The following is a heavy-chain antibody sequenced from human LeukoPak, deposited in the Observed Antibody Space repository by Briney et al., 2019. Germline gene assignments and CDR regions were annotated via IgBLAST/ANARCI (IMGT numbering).Heavy chain of an antibody. CDR3: AKDPSSSWFTGGNWFDP. J-gene: IGHJ5*02. D-gene: IGHD6-13*01. CDR1: GFTFSSCA. Sequence: PGGSLRLSCAASGFTFSSCAMSWVRQAPGKGLEWVSAISGSGGSTYYADSVKGRFTISRDNSKNTLYLQMNSLRAEDTAVYYCAKDPSSSWFTGGNWFDPWGQGTLVTVSS. V-gene: IGHV3-23*01. CDR2: ISGSGGST.